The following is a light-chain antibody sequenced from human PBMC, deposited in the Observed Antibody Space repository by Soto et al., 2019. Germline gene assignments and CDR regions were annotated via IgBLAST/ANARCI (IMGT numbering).Light chain of an antibody. Sequence: DIQMTQSPSTLSASVGDRVTITCRASQNSSRWLAWYQQKPGKAPNLLIYDASTVKTGVPSRFSGSVSGTEFTLTINSLQPDDFATYYCQQYNSYPLTFGQGTKVEIK. CDR2: DAS. J-gene: IGKJ1*01. CDR1: QNSSRW. CDR3: QQYNSYPLT. V-gene: IGKV1-5*01.